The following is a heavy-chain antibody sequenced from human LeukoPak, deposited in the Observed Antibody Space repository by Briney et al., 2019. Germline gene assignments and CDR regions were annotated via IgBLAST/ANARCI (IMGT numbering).Heavy chain of an antibody. J-gene: IGHJ4*02. Sequence: PGGSLRLSCAASGFTFSTYWMHWVRQGPGKGLVWVSRINADGSTTTYADSVKGRFTISRDNAKNTLYLQMNSLRAEDTAIYYCARGPSHNSSWYGLDDWGQGALVTVFS. V-gene: IGHV3-74*01. CDR3: ARGPSHNSSWYGLDD. D-gene: IGHD6-13*01. CDR1: GFTFSTYW. CDR2: INADGSTT.